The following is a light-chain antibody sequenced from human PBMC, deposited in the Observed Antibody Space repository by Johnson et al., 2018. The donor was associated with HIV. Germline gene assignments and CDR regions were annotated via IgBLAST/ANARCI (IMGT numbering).Light chain of an antibody. CDR3: GTWGSSLLVGF. Sequence: QSVVTQPPSVSAAPGQKVTISCSGNSCDIENNYVSSHHQLPGTAPKLLFYDNNKRPSGIPDRFSGSKSGTSATLGITGLQTGDAADYYCGTWGSSLLVGFFGTGTKVTVL. J-gene: IGLJ1*01. CDR2: DNN. V-gene: IGLV1-51*01. CDR1: SCDIENNY.